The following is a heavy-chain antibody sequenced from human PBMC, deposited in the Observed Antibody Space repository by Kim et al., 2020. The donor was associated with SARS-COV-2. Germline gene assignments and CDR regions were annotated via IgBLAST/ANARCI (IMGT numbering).Heavy chain of an antibody. J-gene: IGHJ4*02. Sequence: ASVKVSCKASGYTFTSYYMHWVQQAPGQGLEWMGIINPSGGSTSYAQKFQGRVTMTRDTSTSTVYMELSSLRSEDTAVYYCARVAGDYYDSSGYYYGIFDYWGQGTLVTVSS. V-gene: IGHV1-46*01. D-gene: IGHD3-22*01. CDR3: ARVAGDYYDSSGYYYGIFDY. CDR1: GYTFTSYY. CDR2: INPSGGST.